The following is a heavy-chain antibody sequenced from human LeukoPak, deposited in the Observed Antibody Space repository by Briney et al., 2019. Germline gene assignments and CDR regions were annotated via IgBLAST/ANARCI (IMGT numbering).Heavy chain of an antibody. V-gene: IGHV4-59*01. CDR3: ARGGNYYDSSGYYYFDY. CDR1: GGSISSYY. D-gene: IGHD3-22*01. Sequence: PSETLSLTCTVSGGSISSYYWSWIRQPPGKGLEWIGYIYYSGSTNYNPSLKSRVTISVDTSKNQFSLKLSSATAADTAVYYCARGGNYYDSSGYYYFDYWGQGTLVTVSS. CDR2: IYYSGST. J-gene: IGHJ4*02.